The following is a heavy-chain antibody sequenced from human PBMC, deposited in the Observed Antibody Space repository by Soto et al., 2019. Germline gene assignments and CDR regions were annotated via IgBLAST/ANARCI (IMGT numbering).Heavy chain of an antibody. CDR2: ISAYNGNT. CDR1: GYTFTSYG. CDR3: ARDRWAYYDILTGYPYDAFDI. V-gene: IGHV1-18*04. Sequence: ASVKVSCKASGYTFTSYGISWVRQAPGQGLEWMGWISAYNGNTNYAQKLQGRVTMTTDTSTSTAYMELRSLRSDDTAVHYCARDRWAYYDILTGYPYDAFDIWGQGTMVTVSS. J-gene: IGHJ3*02. D-gene: IGHD3-9*01.